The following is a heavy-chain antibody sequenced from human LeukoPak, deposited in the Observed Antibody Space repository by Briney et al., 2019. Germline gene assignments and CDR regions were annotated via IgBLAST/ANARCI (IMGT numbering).Heavy chain of an antibody. J-gene: IGHJ4*02. CDR3: ARATHTVTTGLDY. CDR2: TYYRSKWYN. V-gene: IGHV6-1*01. CDR1: GDSFSSNSAA. Sequence: SQTLSLTCAISGDSFSSNSAAWTWIRQSPSRGLEWLGRTYYRSKWYNDYAVSVKSRITISPDTSKNQFSLQLNSVTPEDTAVYYCARATHTVTTGLDYWGQGTLVTVSS. D-gene: IGHD4-17*01.